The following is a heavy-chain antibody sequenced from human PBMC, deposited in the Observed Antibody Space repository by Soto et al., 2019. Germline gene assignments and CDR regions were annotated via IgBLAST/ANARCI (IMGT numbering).Heavy chain of an antibody. CDR1: GGTFNTYT. CDR2: IIPMLNVA. V-gene: IGHV1-69*08. CDR3: AKDLSPYDGSPYYALFDY. D-gene: IGHD3-22*01. Sequence: QVQLLQSGAEVRQTGSSVKVSCKASGGTFNTYTFSWVRQAPGQGLEWMGRIIPMLNVANYEQKFQGRVTITADKSTSTSYMELSNLRSEDTAVDYCAKDLSPYDGSPYYALFDYWGEGTLVTVSS. J-gene: IGHJ4*02.